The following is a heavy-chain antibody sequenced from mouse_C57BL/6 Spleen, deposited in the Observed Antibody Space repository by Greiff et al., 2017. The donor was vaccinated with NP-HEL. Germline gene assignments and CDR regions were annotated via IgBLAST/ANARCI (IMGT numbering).Heavy chain of an antibody. CDR3: ARGVAPDY. D-gene: IGHD1-1*02. CDR1: GFTFSDYG. CDR2: ISSGSSTI. Sequence: EVKLMESGGGLVKPGGSLKLSCAASGFTFSDYGMHWVRQAPETGLEWVAYISSGSSTIYYADTVKGRFTISRDNAKNTLFLQMTSLRSEDTAMYYCARGVAPDYWGQGTTLTVSS. V-gene: IGHV5-17*01. J-gene: IGHJ2*01.